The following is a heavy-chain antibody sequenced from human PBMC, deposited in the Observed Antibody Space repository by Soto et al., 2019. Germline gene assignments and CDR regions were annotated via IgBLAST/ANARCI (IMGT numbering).Heavy chain of an antibody. CDR1: GFTFSSYA. J-gene: IGHJ6*02. D-gene: IGHD2-15*01. Sequence: LRLSCAASGFTFSSYAMSWVRQAPGKGLEWVSAISGSGGSTYYTDSVKGRFTISRDNSKNTLYLQMNSLRAEDTAVYYCAKEPRCSGGSCYSDYYYYGMDVWGQGTTVTVSS. V-gene: IGHV3-23*01. CDR2: ISGSGGST. CDR3: AKEPRCSGGSCYSDYYYYGMDV.